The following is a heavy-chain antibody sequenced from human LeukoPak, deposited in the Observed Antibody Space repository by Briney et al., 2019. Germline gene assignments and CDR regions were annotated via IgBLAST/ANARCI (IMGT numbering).Heavy chain of an antibody. CDR1: GYTFTGYY. Sequence: ASVWVSCKASGYTFTGYYMHWVRQAPGQGLEWMGGIIPIFGTANYAQKLQGRVTISADESTSTASMELSSLRSEDTAVYYCARGPSDDYGDYNAFDIWGQGTMVTVSS. CDR2: IIPIFGTA. D-gene: IGHD4-17*01. J-gene: IGHJ3*02. V-gene: IGHV1-69*13. CDR3: ARGPSDDYGDYNAFDI.